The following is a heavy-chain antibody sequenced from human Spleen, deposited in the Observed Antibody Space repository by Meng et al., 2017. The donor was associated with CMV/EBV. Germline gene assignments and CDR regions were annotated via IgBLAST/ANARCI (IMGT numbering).Heavy chain of an antibody. V-gene: IGHV3-48*04. CDR3: AKAWQTDCSSTTCYYYGMDV. CDR1: GFTFSDYS. J-gene: IGHJ6*02. D-gene: IGHD2-2*01. CDR2: INSNDRII. Sequence: GESLKISCAASGFTFSDYSMNWVRQAPGKGLEWVSYINSNDRIIYYADSVRGRFTISRDNAKDSLYLQMNSLRAEDTAVYYCAKAWQTDCSSTTCYYYGMDVWGQGTTVTVSS.